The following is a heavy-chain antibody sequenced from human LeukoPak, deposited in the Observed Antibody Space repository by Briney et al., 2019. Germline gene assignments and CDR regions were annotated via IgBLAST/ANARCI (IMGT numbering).Heavy chain of an antibody. D-gene: IGHD3-22*01. CDR1: GFTFSSYA. J-gene: IGHJ6*03. CDR3: AKAAYYYGSSGYYYSKNYYYYMDV. V-gene: IGHV3-23*01. CDR2: ISGSGGST. Sequence: GGSLRLSCAASGFTFSSYAMSWVRQAPGKGLEWVSAISGSGGSTYYADSVEGRFTITRDNSKNTLYLQMNSLRAEDTAVYYCAKAAYYYGSSGYYYSKNYYYYMDVWGKGTTVTVSS.